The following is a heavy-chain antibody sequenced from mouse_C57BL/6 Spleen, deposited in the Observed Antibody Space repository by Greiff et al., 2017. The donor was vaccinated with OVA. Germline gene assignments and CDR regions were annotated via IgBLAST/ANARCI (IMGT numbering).Heavy chain of an antibody. J-gene: IGHJ2*01. CDR2: LNPNNGGT. D-gene: IGHD1-1*01. Sequence: VQLQQSGPELVKPGASVKISCKASGYTFTDYYMNWVKQSHGQSLEWIGVLNPNNGGTSYNQKFKGKATLTVDNSSSTAYMELRSLTSEDSAVYYCARCDYYYYFDYWGQGTTLTVSS. V-gene: IGHV1-26*01. CDR1: GYTFTDYY. CDR3: ARCDYYYYFDY.